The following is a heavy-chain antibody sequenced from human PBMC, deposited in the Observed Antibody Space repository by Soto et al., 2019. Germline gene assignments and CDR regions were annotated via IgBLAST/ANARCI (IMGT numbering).Heavy chain of an antibody. V-gene: IGHV4-34*01. Sequence: SETLSLTCAVYGGSFSGYYWSWIRQPPGKGLEWIGEINHSGSTNYNPSLKSRVTISVDTSKNQFSLKLSSVTAADTAVYYCARGLQRYFDWLLSSYGMDVWGQGTTVTAP. CDR3: ARGLQRYFDWLLSSYGMDV. D-gene: IGHD3-9*01. CDR1: GGSFSGYY. CDR2: INHSGST. J-gene: IGHJ6*02.